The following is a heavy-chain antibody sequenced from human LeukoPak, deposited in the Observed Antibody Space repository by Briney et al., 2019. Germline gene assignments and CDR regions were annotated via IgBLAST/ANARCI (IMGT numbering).Heavy chain of an antibody. CDR1: GHSISSGYY. J-gene: IGHJ6*03. CDR3: ARDQPYIDV. Sequence: SETLSLTCTVSGHSISSGYYWGWIRQPPGKGLEWIGSIYHSGATYYNPSLKSRVTISVDTSKNQFSLKLSSVTAADTAVYYCARDQPYIDVWGKGTTVTVSS. V-gene: IGHV4-38-2*02. CDR2: IYHSGAT.